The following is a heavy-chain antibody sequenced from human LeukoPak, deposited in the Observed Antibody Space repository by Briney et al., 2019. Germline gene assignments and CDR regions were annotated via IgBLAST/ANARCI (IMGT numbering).Heavy chain of an antibody. Sequence: SETLSLTCAVYGGSFSGYYWSWIRQPPGKGLEWIGEINHSGSTNYNPSLKSRVTISVDTSKNQFSLKLSSVTAADTAVYYCARPRIFLSYSSSWYQYSGWFDPWGQGTLVTVSS. CDR1: GGSFSGYY. CDR2: INHSGST. D-gene: IGHD6-13*01. CDR3: ARPRIFLSYSSSWYQYSGWFDP. J-gene: IGHJ5*02. V-gene: IGHV4-34*01.